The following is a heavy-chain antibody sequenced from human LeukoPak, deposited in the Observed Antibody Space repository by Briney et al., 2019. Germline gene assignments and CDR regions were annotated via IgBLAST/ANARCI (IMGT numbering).Heavy chain of an antibody. Sequence: SETLSLTCTVSGVSINTYYASWIRQAPGKGLEFIGFIYNGGNTNYNPSLKGRATISVDTSNNQFSLRLTSVSAADTAMYYCAAGPWELDFWGQGNLVSVSS. CDR2: IYNGGNT. V-gene: IGHV4-4*09. CDR3: AAGPWELDF. D-gene: IGHD1-26*01. CDR1: GVSINTYY. J-gene: IGHJ4*02.